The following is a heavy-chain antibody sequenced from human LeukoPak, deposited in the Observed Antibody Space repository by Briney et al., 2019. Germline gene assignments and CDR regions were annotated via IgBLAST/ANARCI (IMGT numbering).Heavy chain of an antibody. Sequence: SVKVSCKASGGTFISYAISWVRQAPGQGLEWMGGIIPIFGTANYAQKFQGRVTITADESTSTAYMELSSLRSEDTAVYYCAAHGGITIFGVVIINYYMDVWGKGTTVTVSS. CDR1: GGTFISYA. CDR3: AAHGGITIFGVVIINYYMDV. J-gene: IGHJ6*03. D-gene: IGHD3-3*01. CDR2: IIPIFGTA. V-gene: IGHV1-69*13.